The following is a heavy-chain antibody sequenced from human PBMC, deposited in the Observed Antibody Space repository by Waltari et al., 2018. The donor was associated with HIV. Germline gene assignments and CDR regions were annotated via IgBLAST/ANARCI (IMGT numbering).Heavy chain of an antibody. J-gene: IGHJ1*01. CDR3: TTASGGWLHPR. V-gene: IGHV3-15*01. Sequence: VQLVESGGGLAKPGESLRLPCAASGVILSDAWMGCVSQAPGKGLEWIGRIRSKADGETKDYATPVRGRFILSRDDSKNILYLQMKSLKIEDTAVYYCTTASGGWLHPRWGQGTLVTVSS. CDR2: IRSKADGETK. D-gene: IGHD3-16*01. CDR1: GVILSDAW.